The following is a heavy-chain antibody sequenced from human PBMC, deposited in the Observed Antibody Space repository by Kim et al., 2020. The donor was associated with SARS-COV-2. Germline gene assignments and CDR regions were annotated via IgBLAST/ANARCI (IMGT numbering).Heavy chain of an antibody. D-gene: IGHD5-12*01. V-gene: IGHV4-4*02. CDR3: ASQGGYFIDY. CDR1: GDSISTSRW. J-gene: IGHJ4*02. Sequence: SETLSLTCAVSGDSISTSRWWSWVRQPPGKGLAWIGEIHHSGITHYNPSLKSRVTISVDKSNNHFSLRLNSVTAADTAVYHCASQGGYFIDYWGQGTLVTVSS. CDR2: IHHSGIT.